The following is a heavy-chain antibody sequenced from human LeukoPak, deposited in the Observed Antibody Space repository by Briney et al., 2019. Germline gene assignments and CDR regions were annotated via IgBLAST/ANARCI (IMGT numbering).Heavy chain of an antibody. CDR3: ARVMGGSYLDY. D-gene: IGHD3-16*02. Sequence: ASVKVSCKASGYSFTSFPIIWVPQAPGQGLEWMGWISAYNGNTNYAQKLQGRVTMTTDTSTSTAFMELRSLTSDDTAVYYCARVMGGSYLDYWGQGTLVTVSS. V-gene: IGHV1-18*01. CDR2: ISAYNGNT. J-gene: IGHJ4*02. CDR1: GYSFTSFP.